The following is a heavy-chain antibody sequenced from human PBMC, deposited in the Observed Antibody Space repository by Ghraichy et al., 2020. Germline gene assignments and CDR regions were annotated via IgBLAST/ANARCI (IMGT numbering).Heavy chain of an antibody. CDR1: GGSISSGGYF. V-gene: IGHV4-31*03. D-gene: IGHD6-6*01. CDR2: IYYSGST. Sequence: SETLSLTCTVSGGSISSGGYFWSWIRQLPGKDLEWIGCIYYSGSTYYNPSLKSRVTISVDTSKNQFSLKLSSVTAADTAVYYCARDLTRRGAFDIWGQGTMVTVSS. CDR3: ARDLTRRGAFDI. J-gene: IGHJ3*02.